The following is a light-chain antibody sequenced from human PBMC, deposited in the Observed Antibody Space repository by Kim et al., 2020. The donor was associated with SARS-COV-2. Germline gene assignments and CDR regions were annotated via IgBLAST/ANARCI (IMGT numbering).Light chain of an antibody. CDR2: LGS. V-gene: IGKV2-28*01. Sequence: DIVMAQSPLSLPVTLGEPASISCRSSQSLLYTNGYTYLDWYLQKPGQSTQLLIYLGSNRASGVPDRFSGSGSGTDFTLKISRVEAEDVGVYYSMEALQPPPTFGPGTKVDIK. CDR3: MEALQPPPT. J-gene: IGKJ3*01. CDR1: QSLLYTNGYTY.